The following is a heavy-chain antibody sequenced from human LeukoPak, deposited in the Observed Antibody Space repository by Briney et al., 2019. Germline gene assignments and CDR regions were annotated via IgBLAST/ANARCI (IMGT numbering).Heavy chain of an antibody. CDR3: AKPPYYDFWSGYSSFDY. CDR1: GFTFSSYA. Sequence: SGGSLRLPCAASGFTFSSYAMSWVRQAPGKGLEWVSAISGSGGSTYYADSVKGRFTISRDNSKNTLYLQMNSLRAEDTAVYYCAKPPYYDFWSGYSSFDYWGQGTLVTVSS. V-gene: IGHV3-23*01. J-gene: IGHJ4*02. CDR2: ISGSGGST. D-gene: IGHD3-3*01.